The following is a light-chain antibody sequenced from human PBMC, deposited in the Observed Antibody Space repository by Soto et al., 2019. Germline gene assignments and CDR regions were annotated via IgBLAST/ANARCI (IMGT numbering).Light chain of an antibody. CDR3: QQYGDSPFT. J-gene: IGKJ3*01. CDR1: QSVSSSY. V-gene: IGKV3-20*01. Sequence: EIVLTQSPGTLSLSPGERATLSCRASQSVSSSYLAWYQQKPGQAPRLLIYDASTRATGIPDRFSGSGSGTDFTLTISRLEPEDFAVYYCQQYGDSPFTFGPGTKVDLK. CDR2: DAS.